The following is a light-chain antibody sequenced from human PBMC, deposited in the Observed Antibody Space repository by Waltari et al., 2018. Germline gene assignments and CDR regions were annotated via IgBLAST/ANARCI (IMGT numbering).Light chain of an antibody. V-gene: IGKV1-9*01. J-gene: IGKJ5*01. CDR2: AVS. CDR3: QQLKGFPIT. CDR1: QDINHN. Sequence: DIQLTQSPSFLSASVGDTVTITCRASQDINHNLSWYPQKPGKAPNHLIYAVSTLRSGVPSRFSGSASGTEFTLTINSLQPEDFATYYCQQLKGFPITFGQGTRLEIK.